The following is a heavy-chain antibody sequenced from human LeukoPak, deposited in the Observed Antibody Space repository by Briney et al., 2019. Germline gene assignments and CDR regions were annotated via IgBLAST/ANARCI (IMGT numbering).Heavy chain of an antibody. V-gene: IGHV3-23*01. D-gene: IGHD2-2*01. Sequence: GGSLRLSCAASGFTFTSYAMSWVRQAPGKGLDWVSAISGSGGSTYYADSVKGRFTISRDNSKNTLYLQMNSLGAEDTAVYYCAKDRKYCSSTSCPFYFDYWGQGTLVTVSS. CDR3: AKDRKYCSSTSCPFYFDY. CDR2: ISGSGGST. CDR1: GFTFTSYA. J-gene: IGHJ4*02.